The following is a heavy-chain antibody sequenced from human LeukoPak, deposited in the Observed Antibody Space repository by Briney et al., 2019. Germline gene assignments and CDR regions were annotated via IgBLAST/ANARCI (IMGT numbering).Heavy chain of an antibody. CDR1: GGSFSGYY. Sequence: SETLSLTCAVYGGSFSGYYWSWIRQPPGKGLEWIGEINHSGSTNYNPSLKSRVTISVDTSKNQFSLKLSSVTAADTAVYYCARMRGYSSSDWGQGTLVTVSS. V-gene: IGHV4-34*01. J-gene: IGHJ4*02. D-gene: IGHD6-6*01. CDR3: ARMRGYSSSD. CDR2: INHSGST.